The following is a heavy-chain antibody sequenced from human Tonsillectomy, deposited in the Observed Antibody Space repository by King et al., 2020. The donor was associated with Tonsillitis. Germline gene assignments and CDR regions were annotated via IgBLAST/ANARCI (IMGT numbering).Heavy chain of an antibody. J-gene: IGHJ4*02. CDR3: ARGSYCNFGDCPRSFDD. CDR1: GYTFTRNH. CDR2: VDPNDAYT. V-gene: IGHV5-10-1*03. Sequence: VQLVESGAEVRKPGESLRISCQTSGYTFTRNHLNWVRQMPGKGLEWMGRVDPNDAYTNYNPSLRGHVSISIDQSSATAYLQWNSLKASDTAMYFCARGSYCNFGDCPRSFDDGGQGTLATVSS. D-gene: IGHD2-21*01.